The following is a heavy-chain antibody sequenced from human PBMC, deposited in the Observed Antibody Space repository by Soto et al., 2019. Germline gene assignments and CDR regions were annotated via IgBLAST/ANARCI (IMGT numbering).Heavy chain of an antibody. CDR3: AKARYFACLLYSLNWFDP. J-gene: IGHJ5*02. D-gene: IGHD3-9*01. CDR2: ISGSGGST. V-gene: IGHV3-23*01. CDR1: GFIVSNTY. Sequence: PGGSLRLSCAASGFIVSNTYMSWVRQAPGKGLEWVSAISGSGGSTYYADSVKGRFTISRDNSKNTLYLQMNSLRAEDTAVYYWAKARYFACLLYSLNWFDPWGQETLVTVPS.